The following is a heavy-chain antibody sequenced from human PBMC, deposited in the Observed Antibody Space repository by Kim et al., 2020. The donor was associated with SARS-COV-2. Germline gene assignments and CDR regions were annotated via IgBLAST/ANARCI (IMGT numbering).Heavy chain of an antibody. J-gene: IGHJ4*02. CDR2: TSSDGSLK. V-gene: IGHV3-30-3*01. Sequence: GGSLRLSCVASGFSFSTYSMHWVRQAPGKGLEWVAVTSSDGSLKNYADSMKGRFTISRDNSKNTVFMQVNSLTAEDTAMYYCARGSRGDLSWGQGTLVTVSS. D-gene: IGHD6-25*01. CDR3: ARGSRGDLS. CDR1: GFSFSTYS.